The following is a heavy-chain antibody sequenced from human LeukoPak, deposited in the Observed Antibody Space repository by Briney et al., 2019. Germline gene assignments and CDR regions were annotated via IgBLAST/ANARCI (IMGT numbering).Heavy chain of an antibody. Sequence: ASVKVSCKASGYTFTSYYMHWVRQAPGQGLEWMGWINPNSGGTNYAQKFQGRVTMTRDTSISTAYMELSRLRSDDTAVYYCARDRLVEGPIVVVPAANLYYGMDVWGQGTTVTVSS. V-gene: IGHV1-2*02. D-gene: IGHD2-2*01. J-gene: IGHJ6*02. CDR2: INPNSGGT. CDR1: GYTFTSYY. CDR3: ARDRLVEGPIVVVPAANLYYGMDV.